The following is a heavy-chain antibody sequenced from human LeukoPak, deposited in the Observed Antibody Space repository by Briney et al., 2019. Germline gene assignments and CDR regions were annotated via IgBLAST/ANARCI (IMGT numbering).Heavy chain of an antibody. CDR1: GYTFTSYD. J-gene: IGHJ4*02. CDR2: MSPNSGNT. V-gene: IGHV1-8*03. D-gene: IGHD1-26*01. CDR3: ARWVGATRYFDY. Sequence: ASVKVSCKASGYTFTSYDINWVRQATGQGLEWMGWMSPNSGNTGYAQKFQGRVTITRNTSISTAYMELSSLRSEDTAVYYCARWVGATRYFDYWGQGTLVTVSS.